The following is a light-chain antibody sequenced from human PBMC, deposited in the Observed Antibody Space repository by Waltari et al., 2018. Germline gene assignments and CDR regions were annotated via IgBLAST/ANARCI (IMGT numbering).Light chain of an antibody. V-gene: IGLV5-45*03. Sequence: QAVLTQPSSLSASPGASASLTCTLRSGIDVGTYRIYWYQQKPGSPPHYLLRCRSDSDRQQGPGVPSRFSGSKDASANAGILLLSGLQSDDEADYYCMIWDSSAWVFGGGTKLTVL. CDR2: CRSDSDR. CDR1: SGIDVGTYR. CDR3: MIWDSSAWV. J-gene: IGLJ3*02.